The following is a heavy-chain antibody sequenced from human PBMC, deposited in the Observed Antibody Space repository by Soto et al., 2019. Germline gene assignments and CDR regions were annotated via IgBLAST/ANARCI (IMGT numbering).Heavy chain of an antibody. CDR2: ISAGGNLI. J-gene: IGHJ4*02. CDR3: AKRQGIGAAAKNFDF. CDR1: GFTFSNAW. D-gene: IGHD6-13*01. V-gene: IGHV3-23*01. Sequence: GSLRLSCAASGFTFSNAWMSWVRQAPGKGLEWVSGISAGGNLIYYADSVRGRFTMSRDNSKNMLYLQMNSLRAEDTAVYFCAKRQGIGAAAKNFDFWGQGARVTVSS.